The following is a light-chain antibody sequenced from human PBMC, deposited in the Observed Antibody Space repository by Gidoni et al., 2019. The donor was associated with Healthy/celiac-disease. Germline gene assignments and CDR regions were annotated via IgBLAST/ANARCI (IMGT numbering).Light chain of an antibody. CDR2: DAS. CDR3: QQRSNWLT. J-gene: IGKJ4*01. CDR1: QSVSSY. V-gene: IGKV3-11*01. Sequence: EIVLPHSPATLSLSPGESATLSCRASQSVSSYLAWYQQKPGQAPRLLIYDASNRATGIPARFSGSGSGTDFTLTISSREPEDFAGYYCQQRSNWLTFGGGTKVEIK.